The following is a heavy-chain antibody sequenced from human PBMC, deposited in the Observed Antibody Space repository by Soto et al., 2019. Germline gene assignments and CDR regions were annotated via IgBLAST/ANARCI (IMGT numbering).Heavy chain of an antibody. D-gene: IGHD4-17*01. CDR3: ARDPTDDGGNPSYFDY. Sequence: GASVKVSCKASGGTFSSYAISWVRQAPGQGLEWMGGIIPIFGTANYAQKFQGRVTITADESTSTAYMELSSLRSEDTAVYYCARDPTDDGGNPSYFDYWGQGTLVTVSS. V-gene: IGHV1-69*13. CDR1: GGTFSSYA. J-gene: IGHJ4*02. CDR2: IIPIFGTA.